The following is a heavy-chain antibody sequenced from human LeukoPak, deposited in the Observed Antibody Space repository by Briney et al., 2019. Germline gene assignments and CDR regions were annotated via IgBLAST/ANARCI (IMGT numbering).Heavy chain of an antibody. D-gene: IGHD6-6*01. CDR3: AKIPMDGSSSY. V-gene: IGHV3-9*01. J-gene: IGHJ4*02. Sequence: PGGSLRLSCAASGFTFDDYAMHWVRQAPGKGLEWVSGISWNSGSIGYADSVKGRFTISRDNSKNTLYLQMNSLRAEDTAVYYCAKIPMDGSSSYWGQGTLVTVSS. CDR2: ISWNSGSI. CDR1: GFTFDDYA.